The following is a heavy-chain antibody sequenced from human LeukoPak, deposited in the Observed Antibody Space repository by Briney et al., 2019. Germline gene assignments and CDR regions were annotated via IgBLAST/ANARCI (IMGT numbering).Heavy chain of an antibody. CDR3: ARDRGAYCGGDCYLGFDY. CDR2: IAGSSGYK. D-gene: IGHD2-21*02. V-gene: IGHV3-21*01. Sequence: GGSLRLSCEASGFTFSSYTMNWVRQAPGKGLEWVSSIAGSSGYKSYADSVKGRFTISRDNAKKSLYLQMTSLTAEDTAVYYCARDRGAYCGGDCYLGFDYWGRGTLVTVSS. CDR1: GFTFSSYT. J-gene: IGHJ4*01.